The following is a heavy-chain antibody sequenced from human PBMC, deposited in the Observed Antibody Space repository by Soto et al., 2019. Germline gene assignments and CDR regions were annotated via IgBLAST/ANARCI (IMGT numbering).Heavy chain of an antibody. CDR2: INPNSGGT. V-gene: IGHV1-2*02. D-gene: IGHD6-19*01. CDR1: GYTFTGYY. J-gene: IGHJ4*02. Sequence: QVQLVQSGAEVKKPGASVKVSCKASGYTFTGYYMHWVRQAPGQGLEWMGWINPNSGGTNYAQKFQGRVTITADESTSTAYMELSSLRSEDTAVYYCASGRGSGWSFWGQGTLVTVSS. CDR3: ASGRGSGWSF.